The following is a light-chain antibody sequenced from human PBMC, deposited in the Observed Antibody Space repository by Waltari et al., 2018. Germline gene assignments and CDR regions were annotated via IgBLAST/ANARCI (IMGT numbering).Light chain of an antibody. CDR3: SSYTSSDTLVV. V-gene: IGLV2-14*03. Sequence: QSALTPPASVSGSPGQSITISCTGTSGDVGASHYVPWFQQRPLTAPPLMIYTATFRPSGVSRRFFGSTSGKTASLTISGLQTEDEAHYCCSSYTSSDTLVVFGGGTKVTV. CDR1: SGDVGASHY. J-gene: IGLJ2*01. CDR2: TAT.